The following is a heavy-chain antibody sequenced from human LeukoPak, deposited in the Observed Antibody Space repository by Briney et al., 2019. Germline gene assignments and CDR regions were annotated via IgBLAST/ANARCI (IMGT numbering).Heavy chain of an antibody. CDR3: ARLREYSGYDTGGEYYYYYYMGV. J-gene: IGHJ6*03. CDR2: ISTSGIT. Sequence: SETLSLTCSVSGGPIHSGTYYWSWIRQPAGRGLEWIGRISTSGITDYNPSLKSRVTMSVDTSNNQFSLKLSSVTAADTAVYYCARLREYSGYDTGGEYYYYYYMGVWGKGTMVTISS. V-gene: IGHV4-61*02. D-gene: IGHD5-12*01. CDR1: GGPIHSGTYY.